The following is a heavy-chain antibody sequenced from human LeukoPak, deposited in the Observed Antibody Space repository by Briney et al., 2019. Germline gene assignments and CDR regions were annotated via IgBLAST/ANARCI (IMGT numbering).Heavy chain of an antibody. CDR1: GYSISSGYY. J-gene: IGHJ4*02. CDR3: AQDNGYNYFDY. D-gene: IGHD5-24*01. Sequence: SETLSLTCAVSGYSISSGYYWSWIRQPAGKGLEWIGRIYTSGSTNYNPSLKSRVTISVDTSKNQFSLKLSSVTAADTAVYYCAQDNGYNYFDYWGQGTLVTVSS. V-gene: IGHV4-61*02. CDR2: IYTSGST.